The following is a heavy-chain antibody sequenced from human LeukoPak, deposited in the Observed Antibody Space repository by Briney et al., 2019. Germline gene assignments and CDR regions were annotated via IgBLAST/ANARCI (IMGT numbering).Heavy chain of an antibody. CDR1: GFTFSDYY. D-gene: IGHD3-10*01. CDR2: ICSSGNTI. CDR3: ARESPYYYGSGSYYLSY. J-gene: IGHJ4*02. Sequence: PGGSLRLSCAASGFTFSDYYMSWIRQALGQGLEWISFICSSGNTIYYADSVKGRFTISRDNAKNSLYLQMNSLRAEDTAVYYCARESPYYYGSGSYYLSYWGQGTLVTVSS. V-gene: IGHV3-11*01.